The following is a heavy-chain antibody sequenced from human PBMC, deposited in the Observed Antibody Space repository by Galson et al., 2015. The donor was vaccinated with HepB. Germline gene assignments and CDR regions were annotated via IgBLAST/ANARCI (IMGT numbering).Heavy chain of an antibody. Sequence: SVKVSCKASGYTFTGYYLHWVRQAPGQGLEWMGRINPNNGGATYAQKFQGRVTTTRDTSITTAYMELSGLRSDDTAVYYCARLGGSGSYPYFFDFWGQGTLVTVSS. V-gene: IGHV1-2*06. CDR2: INPNNGGA. J-gene: IGHJ4*02. CDR3: ARLGGSGSYPYFFDF. D-gene: IGHD1-26*01. CDR1: GYTFTGYY.